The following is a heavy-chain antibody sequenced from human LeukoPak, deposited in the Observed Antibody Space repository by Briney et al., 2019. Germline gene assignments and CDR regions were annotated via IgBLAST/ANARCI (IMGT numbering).Heavy chain of an antibody. CDR3: AREFPTFGGAFDI. D-gene: IGHD3-16*01. Sequence: GGSLRLSCAASGFTVSSNYMSWVRQAPGKGLEWVSVIYSGGSTYYADSVKGLFTISRDNSKNSLYLQMNSLRAEDTAVYYCAREFPTFGGAFDIWGQGTMVTVSS. CDR2: IYSGGST. V-gene: IGHV3-66*02. CDR1: GFTVSSNY. J-gene: IGHJ3*02.